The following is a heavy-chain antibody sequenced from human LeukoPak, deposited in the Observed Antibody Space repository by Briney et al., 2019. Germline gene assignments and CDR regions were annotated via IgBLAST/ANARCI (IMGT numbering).Heavy chain of an antibody. CDR2: IDTNTGNP. CDR3: ARGYDSSGYFSD. CDR1: GYTLSSNA. Sequence: ASVKVSCKASGYTLSSNAINWVRQAPGQGLEWMGWIDTNTGNPTYAQGFTGQFVFSLDTSVSTAYLQISSLKAEDTAEYFCARGYDSSGYFSDWGQGTLVTVSS. V-gene: IGHV7-4-1*02. J-gene: IGHJ4*02. D-gene: IGHD3-22*01.